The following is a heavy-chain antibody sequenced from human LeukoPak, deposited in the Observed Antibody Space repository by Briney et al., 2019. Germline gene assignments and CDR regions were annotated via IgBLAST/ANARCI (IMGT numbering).Heavy chain of an antibody. D-gene: IGHD7-27*01. Sequence: KPSGAPSPTRTVPGGSLSSYFWSWVREPPREGLEWIGYIYYSGSTNYNPSLKSRVTISVDTSKNQFSLKLSSVTAADTAVYYCARRSGDDAFDIWAKGQWSPSLQ. V-gene: IGHV4-59*01. CDR1: GGSLSSYF. J-gene: IGHJ3*02. CDR2: IYYSGST. CDR3: ARRSGDDAFDI.